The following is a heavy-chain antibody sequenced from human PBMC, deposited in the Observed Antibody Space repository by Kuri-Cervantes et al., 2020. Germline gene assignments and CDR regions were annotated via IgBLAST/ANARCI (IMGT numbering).Heavy chain of an antibody. CDR1: GFTFSSYG. D-gene: IGHD1-26*01. Sequence: GESLKISCAASGFTFSSYGMHWVRQAPGKGLEWVAVISYDGSNKYYADSVKGRFTISRDNSKNTLYLQMNSLRAEDTAVYCCARDPEEWELPIDYWGQGTLVTVSS. CDR3: ARDPEEWELPIDY. CDR2: ISYDGSNK. J-gene: IGHJ4*02. V-gene: IGHV3-30*03.